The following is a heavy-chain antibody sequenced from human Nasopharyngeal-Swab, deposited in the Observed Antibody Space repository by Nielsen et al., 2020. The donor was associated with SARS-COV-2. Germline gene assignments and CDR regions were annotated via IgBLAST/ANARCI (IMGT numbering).Heavy chain of an antibody. D-gene: IGHD1-1*01. V-gene: IGHV3-21*01. CDR1: GFTFNMYS. CDR2: ISSSSNYI. J-gene: IGHJ6*02. CDR3: ARLGTESYHYYSLDV. Sequence: GESLKISCVTSGFTFNMYSMHWVRQAPGKGLEWVSSISSSSNYIYYGDSAKGRSTISRDNTQKSLYLEMNSLRVEDTAVYYCARLGTESYHYYSLDVWGQGTTVSVSS.